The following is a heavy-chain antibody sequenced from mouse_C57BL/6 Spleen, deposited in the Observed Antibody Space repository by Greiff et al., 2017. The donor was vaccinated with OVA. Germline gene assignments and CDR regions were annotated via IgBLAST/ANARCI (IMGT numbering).Heavy chain of an antibody. J-gene: IGHJ4*01. V-gene: IGHV1-72*01. CDR3: ASPYDYDEHYAMDY. Sequence: QVQLQQPGAELVKPGASVKLSCKASGYTFTSYWMHWVKQRPGRGLEWIGRIDPNSGGTKYNEKFKSKATLTVDKPSSTAYMQLSSLTSEDSAVYYCASPYDYDEHYAMDYWGQGTSVTVSS. CDR1: GYTFTSYW. D-gene: IGHD2-4*01. CDR2: IDPNSGGT.